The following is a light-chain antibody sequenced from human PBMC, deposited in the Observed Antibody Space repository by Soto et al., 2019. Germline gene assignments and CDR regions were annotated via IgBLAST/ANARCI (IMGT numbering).Light chain of an antibody. V-gene: IGKV1-5*03. J-gene: IGKJ1*01. CDR1: QTISSW. CDR3: QNYNSYSEE. Sequence: DIQMTHSPSSLSASVLDIVTITCRSSQTISSWLALYQQKPGKAPKLLIYKASTLKSGVPSRFSVSGSVTEFTLTISSLQPDDFATYYCQNYNSYSEEFGQGTKVDIK. CDR2: KAS.